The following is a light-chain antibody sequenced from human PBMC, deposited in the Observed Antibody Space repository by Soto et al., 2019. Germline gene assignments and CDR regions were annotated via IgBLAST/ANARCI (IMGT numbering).Light chain of an antibody. Sequence: DVVMTQSPLSLSVTLGQPASISCKSSESLVFNDGTSYLSWFHQRPGQSPRRLIDNVSNRDYGVAERFSGSGSGNDFTLELSRVGAEDVGTYYCMQGSQWPLTLGGGTKVEIK. J-gene: IGKJ4*01. CDR1: ESLVFNDGTSY. V-gene: IGKV2-30*01. CDR3: MQGSQWPLT. CDR2: NVS.